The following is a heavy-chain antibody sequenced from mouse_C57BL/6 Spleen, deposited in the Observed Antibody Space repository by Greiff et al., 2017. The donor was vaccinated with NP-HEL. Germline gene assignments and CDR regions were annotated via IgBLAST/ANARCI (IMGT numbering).Heavy chain of an antibody. D-gene: IGHD1-1*01. CDR2: ISSGSSTI. V-gene: IGHV5-17*01. J-gene: IGHJ3*01. Sequence: EVQVVESGGGLVKPGGSLKLSCAASGFTFSDYGMHWVRQAPEKGLEWVAYISSGSSTIYYADTVKGRFTISRDNAKNTLFLQMTSLGSEDTAMYYCARSYYYGSSYGAYWGQGTLVTVSA. CDR1: GFTFSDYG. CDR3: ARSYYYGSSYGAY.